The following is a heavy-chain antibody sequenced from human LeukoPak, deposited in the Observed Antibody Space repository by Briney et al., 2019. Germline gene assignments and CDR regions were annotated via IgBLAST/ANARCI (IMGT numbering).Heavy chain of an antibody. CDR2: MYYSGNI. CDR1: GGSISSSTYY. Sequence: PSETLSLTCTVSGGSISSSTYYWGWIRQPPGKGLEWIGSMYYSGNIYYNPSLKSRVTISVDTSKNQLSLKLSSVTAADTAVCYCARGRYDSSGYYALFDYWGRGTLVTVSS. D-gene: IGHD3-22*01. J-gene: IGHJ4*02. CDR3: ARGRYDSSGYYALFDY. V-gene: IGHV4-39*07.